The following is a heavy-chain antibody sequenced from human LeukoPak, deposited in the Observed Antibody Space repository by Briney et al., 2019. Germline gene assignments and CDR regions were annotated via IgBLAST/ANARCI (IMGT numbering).Heavy chain of an antibody. D-gene: IGHD3-9*01. V-gene: IGHV3-9*01. CDR3: AKGGYFDWLFIIDY. CDR2: ISWNSNVI. CDR1: RFTFDDYA. J-gene: IGHJ4*02. Sequence: GGSLRLSCAASRFTFDDYAMHWVRQVPGKGLEWVSGISWNSNVIGYAHSVKGRFTISRDNAKNSLYLQMNSLRAEDTALYYCAKGGYFDWLFIIDYWGQGTLVTVSS.